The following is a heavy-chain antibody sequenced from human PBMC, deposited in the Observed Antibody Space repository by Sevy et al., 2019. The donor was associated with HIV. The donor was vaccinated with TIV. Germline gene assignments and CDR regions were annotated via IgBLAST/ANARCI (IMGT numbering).Heavy chain of an antibody. CDR1: GFTFSDFG. V-gene: IGHV3-23*01. D-gene: IGHD1-26*01. J-gene: IGHJ4*02. Sequence: GGSLRLSCAASGFTFSDFGMNWVRQAPGKGLEWVSVISATGGKTYYIDSVKGRFTISRDNSQNTLYLQMNSLRADDTDIYYCAEDYPHGGGSFYVRTAGHFDYWGQGTLVTVSS. CDR3: AEDYPHGGGSFYVRTAGHFDY. CDR2: ISATGGKT.